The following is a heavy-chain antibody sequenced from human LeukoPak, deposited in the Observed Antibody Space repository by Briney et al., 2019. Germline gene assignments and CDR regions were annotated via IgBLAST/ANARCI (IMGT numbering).Heavy chain of an antibody. CDR3: AFSGSYFGWFDP. CDR2: INAGNGNT. Sequence: ASVKVSCKASGYTFTSYAMHWVRLAPGQRLEWMGWINAGNGNTKYSQKFQGRVTITRDTSASTAYMELSSLRSEDTAVYYCAFSGSYFGWFDPWGQGTLVTVSS. D-gene: IGHD3-10*01. J-gene: IGHJ5*02. CDR1: GYTFTSYA. V-gene: IGHV1-3*01.